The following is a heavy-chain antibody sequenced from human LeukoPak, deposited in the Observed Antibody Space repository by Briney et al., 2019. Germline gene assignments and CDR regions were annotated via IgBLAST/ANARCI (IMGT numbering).Heavy chain of an antibody. CDR2: IYHSGST. V-gene: IGHV4-30-2*01. Sequence: SETLSLTCAVSGGSISSGGYSWSWIRQPPGKGLEWIGYIYHSGSTYYNPSLKSRVTISVDRSKNQFSLKLSSVTAADTAVYYCARGIGGGAGTWFDPWGQGTLVTVSS. CDR1: GGSISSGGYS. D-gene: IGHD2-21*01. J-gene: IGHJ5*02. CDR3: ARGIGGGAGTWFDP.